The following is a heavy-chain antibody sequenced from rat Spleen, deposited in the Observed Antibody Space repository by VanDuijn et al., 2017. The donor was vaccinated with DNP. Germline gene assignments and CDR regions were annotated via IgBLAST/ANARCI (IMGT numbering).Heavy chain of an antibody. V-gene: IGHV5-27*01. Sequence: EVQLVESGGGLVQPGRTLKLSCAASGFTFSDYNMAWVRQAPKKGLEWVASITSSGGSTYYPDSVKGRFTISRDNAKSSLYLQMNSLRSEDTATYYCAKANNWDYWGQGVMVTVSS. CDR1: GFTFSDYN. D-gene: IGHD5-1*01. CDR3: AKANNWDY. CDR2: ITSSGGST. J-gene: IGHJ2*01.